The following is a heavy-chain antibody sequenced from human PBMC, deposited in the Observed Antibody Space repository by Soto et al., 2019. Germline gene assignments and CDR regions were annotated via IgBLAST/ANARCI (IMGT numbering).Heavy chain of an antibody. D-gene: IGHD3-10*01. Sequence: GGSLRLSCAASGFTFSSYSMSWVRQAPGKGLEWVSGFRSGGDDDTTYYADSVRGRFTISRDNSKNTLFLQMNSLRAEDTAIYYCAKKVNSGSGSQFFDYWGQGTLVTSPQ. CDR2: FRSGGDDDTT. CDR1: GFTFSSYS. J-gene: IGHJ4*02. CDR3: AKKVNSGSGSQFFDY. V-gene: IGHV3-23*01.